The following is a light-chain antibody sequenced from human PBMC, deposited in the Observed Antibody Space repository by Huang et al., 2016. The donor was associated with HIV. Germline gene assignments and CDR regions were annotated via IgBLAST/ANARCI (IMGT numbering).Light chain of an antibody. J-gene: IGKJ2*01. CDR1: RCVGNN. CDR2: GAS. V-gene: IGKV3-15*01. CDR3: QQYNDWPPWYT. Sequence: IVMTQSPATLSVSPGERVTLSCRASRCVGNNLAWYQQTVSQPPRLLIYGASTRATGIAARFSGIGSGTDFTLTISSLQSEDFAVYYCQQYNDWPPWYTFGQGTKLEIK.